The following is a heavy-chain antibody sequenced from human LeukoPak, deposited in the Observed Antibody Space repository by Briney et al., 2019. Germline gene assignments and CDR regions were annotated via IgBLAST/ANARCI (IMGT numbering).Heavy chain of an antibody. CDR2: INHSGST. D-gene: IGHD6-13*01. Sequence: PSETLSLTCAVYGGSFSGYYWSWIRQPPGKGLEWIGEINHSGSTNYNPSLKSRVTISVDTSKNQFSLKLSSLTAADTAVYYCASGAAGYFDYWGQGTLVTVSS. CDR3: ASGAAGYFDY. V-gene: IGHV4-34*01. CDR1: GGSFSGYY. J-gene: IGHJ4*02.